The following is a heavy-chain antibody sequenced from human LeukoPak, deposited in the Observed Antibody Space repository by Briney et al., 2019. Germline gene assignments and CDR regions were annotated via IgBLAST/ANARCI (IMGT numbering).Heavy chain of an antibody. V-gene: IGHV3-7*01. CDR2: IKQDGSEK. J-gene: IGHJ6*03. D-gene: IGHD3-3*02. Sequence: PGGSLRLSCAASGFTFSTYWMTWVRQAPGKVLEWLANIKQDGSEKYYVDSMKGRFTVSRDNAKNSLYLQMNSLRAEDTAVYYCARKLGHYYQYMDVWGKGTTVTVSS. CDR1: GFTFSTYW. CDR3: ARKLGHYYQYMDV.